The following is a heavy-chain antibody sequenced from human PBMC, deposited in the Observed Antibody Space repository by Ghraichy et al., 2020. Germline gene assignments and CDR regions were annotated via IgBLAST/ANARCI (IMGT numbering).Heavy chain of an antibody. J-gene: IGHJ4*02. CDR3: ARHEYLAQQLPYYFDY. CDR2: IYYSGST. CDR1: GGSISSSSYY. V-gene: IGHV4-39*07. D-gene: IGHD6-13*01. Sequence: SETLSLTCTVSGGSISSSSYYWGWIRQPPGKGLEWIGSIYYSGSTYYNPSLKSRVTISVDTSKNQFSLKLSSVTAADTAVYYCARHEYLAQQLPYYFDYWGQGTLVTVSS.